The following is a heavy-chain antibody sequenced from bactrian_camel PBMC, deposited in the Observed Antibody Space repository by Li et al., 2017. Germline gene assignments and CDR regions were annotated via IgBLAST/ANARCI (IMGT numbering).Heavy chain of an antibody. V-gene: IGHV3S1*01. J-gene: IGHJ6*01. CDR3: AVDSFPSVPESDRTGGGYCWGILPRVLRFGY. D-gene: IGHD2*01. CDR1: GYIFNSHC. CDR2: IRPGATTT. Sequence: HVQLVESGGASMQAGGSLRLSCAASGYIFNSHCMAWFRQAPGKEREGVASIRPGATTTAYASSVRGRFSISLDTAKNTVFLQMNSLKPEDTDMYYCAVDSFPSVPESDRTGGGYCWGILPRVLRFGYWGQGTQVTVS.